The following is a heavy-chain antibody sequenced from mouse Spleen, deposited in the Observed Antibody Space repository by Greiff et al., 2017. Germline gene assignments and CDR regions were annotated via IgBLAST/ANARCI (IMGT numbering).Heavy chain of an antibody. CDR1: GYTFTSYW. Sequence: QVQLQQPGAELVMPGASVKLSCKASGYTFTSYWMHWVKQRPGQGLEWIGEIDPSDSYTNYNQKFKGKATLTVDKSSSTAYMQLSSLTSEDSAVYYCARWAQLRRYAMDYWGQGTSVTVSS. CDR3: ARWAQLRRYAMDY. D-gene: IGHD2-12*01. CDR2: IDPSDSYT. J-gene: IGHJ4*01. V-gene: IGHV1-69*01.